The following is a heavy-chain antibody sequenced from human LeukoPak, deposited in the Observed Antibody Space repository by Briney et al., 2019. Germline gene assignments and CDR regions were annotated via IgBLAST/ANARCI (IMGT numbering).Heavy chain of an antibody. D-gene: IGHD6-19*01. J-gene: IGHJ5*02. Sequence: SETLSLTCTVSGGSISSYYWSWIRQPPGKGLEWIGYIYYSGSTNYNPSLKSRVTISVDTSKNQFSLKLSSVTAADTAVYYCARGPGYSSGWYRGLSYNWFDPWGQGTLVTVSS. V-gene: IGHV4-59*12. CDR3: ARGPGYSSGWYRGLSYNWFDP. CDR2: IYYSGST. CDR1: GGSISSYY.